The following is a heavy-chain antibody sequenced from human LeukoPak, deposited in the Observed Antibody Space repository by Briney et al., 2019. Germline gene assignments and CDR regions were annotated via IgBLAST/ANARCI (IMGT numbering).Heavy chain of an antibody. D-gene: IGHD5-18*01. CDR2: MNPNSGNT. CDR3: ARSKSVWTAMVSSIGPPGRQPVDY. J-gene: IGHJ4*02. Sequence: GASVKVSCKASGYTLTSYDINWVRQATGQGLEWMGWMNPNSGNTGYAQKFQGRVTMTRNTSISTAYMELSSLRSEDTAVYYCARSKSVWTAMVSSIGPPGRQPVDYWGQGTLVTVSS. V-gene: IGHV1-8*01. CDR1: GYTLTSYD.